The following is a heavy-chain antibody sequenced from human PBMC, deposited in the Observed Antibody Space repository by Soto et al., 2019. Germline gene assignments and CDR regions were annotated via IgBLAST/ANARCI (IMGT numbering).Heavy chain of an antibody. CDR3: ARSGGYSYGLTYGRDV. CDR1: GFPFSSYD. J-gene: IGHJ6*02. V-gene: IGHV3-13*01. CDR2: IGTAGDT. Sequence: PGGSLRLSCAASGFPFSSYDMHWVRQATGKGLEWVSAIGTAGDTYYPGSVKGRFTISRENAKNSLYLQMNSLRAEDTAVYYCARSGGYSYGLTYGRDVWGQGATVTVSS. D-gene: IGHD5-18*01.